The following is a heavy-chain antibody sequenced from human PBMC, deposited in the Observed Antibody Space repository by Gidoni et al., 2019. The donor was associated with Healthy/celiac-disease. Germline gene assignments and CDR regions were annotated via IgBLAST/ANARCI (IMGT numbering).Heavy chain of an antibody. Sequence: EVQLVESGGGLVKPGGSLRLSCAASGFTFSSYSMNWVRQAPGKGLAWVSSISSSSSYIYYADSVKGRFTISRDNAKNSLYLQMNSLRAEDTAVYYCARGGSDYGDHEDYFDYWGQGTLVTVSS. CDR2: ISSSSSYI. CDR3: ARGGSDYGDHEDYFDY. CDR1: GFTFSSYS. D-gene: IGHD4-17*01. J-gene: IGHJ4*02. V-gene: IGHV3-21*01.